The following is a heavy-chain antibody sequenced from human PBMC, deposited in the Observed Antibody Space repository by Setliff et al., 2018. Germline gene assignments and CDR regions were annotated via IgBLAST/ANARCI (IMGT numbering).Heavy chain of an antibody. CDR1: GFTFSSYW. V-gene: IGHV3-7*04. Sequence: QPGGSLRLSCAASGFTFSSYWMSWVRQAPGKGLEWVANIKQDGSEKYYVDSVKGRFTISRDNAKNSLYLQMNSLRAEDTAVYYCARGHHVLRYFDWLFYASDAFDIWGQGTMVTVSS. CDR3: ARGHHVLRYFDWLFYASDAFDI. D-gene: IGHD3-9*01. J-gene: IGHJ3*02. CDR2: IKQDGSEK.